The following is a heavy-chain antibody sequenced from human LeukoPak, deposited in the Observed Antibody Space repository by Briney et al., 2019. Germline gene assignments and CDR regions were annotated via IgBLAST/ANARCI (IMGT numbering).Heavy chain of an antibody. V-gene: IGHV1-2*02. CDR3: ARDAVGGPFDY. D-gene: IGHD1-26*01. CDR1: GYTITGYY. Sequence: ASVKVSCKASGYTITGYYIHWVRLASGQGLEWMGWINPNSGGTKYAQKFQGRVTLTRDTSISTAYMELSSLTSDDTAVYYCARDAVGGPFDYWGQGTLVTVSS. CDR2: INPNSGGT. J-gene: IGHJ4*02.